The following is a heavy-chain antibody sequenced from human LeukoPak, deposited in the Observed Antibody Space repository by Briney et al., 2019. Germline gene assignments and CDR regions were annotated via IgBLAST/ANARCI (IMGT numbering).Heavy chain of an antibody. CDR1: GFTFSSYS. D-gene: IGHD4-17*01. J-gene: IGHJ4*02. V-gene: IGHV3-21*01. CDR2: ISSSSNFI. Sequence: GGSLRLSCAASGFTFSSYSMNWVRQAPGKGLEWVSSISSSSNFIYYADSVKGRFTISRDNAKNSLYLQMNSLRAEDTAVYYCAGERQRYYGDYYWGQGTLVTVSS. CDR3: AGERQRYYGDYY.